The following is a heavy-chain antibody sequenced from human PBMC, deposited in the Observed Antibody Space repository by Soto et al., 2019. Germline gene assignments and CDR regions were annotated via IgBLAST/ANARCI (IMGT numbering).Heavy chain of an antibody. CDR1: GGTFGSYA. Sequence: QVQLVQSGAEVKKPGSSVKVSCKASGGTFGSYAISWVRQAPGQGLEWMGGIIPIPGTANYAQKFQGRVTIAADESTSPAYMELRSLRSEDTAVYYCARSQGSSTSLEIYYYYYYGMDVWGQGTTVTVSS. CDR2: IIPIPGTA. CDR3: ARSQGSSTSLEIYYYYYYGMDV. D-gene: IGHD2-2*01. V-gene: IGHV1-69*01. J-gene: IGHJ6*02.